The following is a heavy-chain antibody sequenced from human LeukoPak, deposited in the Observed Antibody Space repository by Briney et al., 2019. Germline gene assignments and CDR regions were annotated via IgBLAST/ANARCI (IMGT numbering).Heavy chain of an antibody. J-gene: IGHJ4*02. Sequence: SVKVSCKASGGTFSSYAISWVRQAPGQGLEWMGRIIPILGIANYAQKFQGRVTITADKSTSTAYMELSSLRSEDTAVYYCAREDTAMAYFDYWGQGTLVTVSS. V-gene: IGHV1-69*04. CDR2: IIPILGIA. CDR1: GGTFSSYA. D-gene: IGHD5-18*01. CDR3: AREDTAMAYFDY.